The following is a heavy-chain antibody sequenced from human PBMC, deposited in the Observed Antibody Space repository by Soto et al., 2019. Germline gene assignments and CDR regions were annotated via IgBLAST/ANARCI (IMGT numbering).Heavy chain of an antibody. J-gene: IGHJ6*02. V-gene: IGHV4-30-4*01. CDR1: GGSISSGDYY. D-gene: IGHD6-25*01. CDR2: IYYSVST. Sequence: QVQLQESGPGLVKPSQTLSLTCTVSGGSISSGDYYWSWIRQPPGKGLEWIGYIYYSVSTYYNSSLKSRVTISVDTSKNQFSLKLNSVTAADTAVYYCARPAAASYYYFAMDVWGQGTTVTVSS. CDR3: ARPAAASYYYFAMDV.